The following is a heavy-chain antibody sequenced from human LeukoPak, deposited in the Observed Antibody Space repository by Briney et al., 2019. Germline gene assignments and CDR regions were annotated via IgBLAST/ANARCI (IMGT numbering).Heavy chain of an antibody. D-gene: IGHD5-18*01. Sequence: SETLSLTCTVSGGSISSSSYYWGWIRQPPGKGLEWIGSIYYSGSTYYNPSLKSRVTISVDTPKNQFSLKLSSVTAADTAVYYCARYTAMVNDAFDIWGQGTMVTVSS. V-gene: IGHV4-39*01. CDR3: ARYTAMVNDAFDI. J-gene: IGHJ3*02. CDR1: GGSISSSSYY. CDR2: IYYSGST.